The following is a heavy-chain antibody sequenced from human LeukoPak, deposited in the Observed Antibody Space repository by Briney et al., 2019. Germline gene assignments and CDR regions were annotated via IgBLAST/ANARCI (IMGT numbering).Heavy chain of an antibody. CDR1: GFTFSSYW. V-gene: IGHV3-7*01. Sequence: PGGSPRLSCAASGFTFSSYWMSWVRQAPGKGLEWVANIKQDGSEKNYVDSVKGRFTISRDNAKTSLYLQMNSLRAEDTAAYYCARSLWPEDYWGQGTLVTVSS. J-gene: IGHJ4*02. CDR3: ARSLWPEDY. D-gene: IGHD5-18*01. CDR2: IKQDGSEK.